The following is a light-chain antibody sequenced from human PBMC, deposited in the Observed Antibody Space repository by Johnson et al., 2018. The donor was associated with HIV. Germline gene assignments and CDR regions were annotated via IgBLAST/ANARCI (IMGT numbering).Light chain of an antibody. CDR1: SSNIENDY. CDR2: DNN. V-gene: IGLV1-51*01. J-gene: IGLJ1*01. CDR3: GTWDSSLSAGV. Sequence: QSVLTQPPSVSVAPGEKVNISCSGSSSNIENDYVSWYQQLPGTAPKLLIYDNNKRPSGIPDRFSGSKSGTSATLGITGLQTGDEADYYCGTWDSSLSAGVFGAGTKVTVL.